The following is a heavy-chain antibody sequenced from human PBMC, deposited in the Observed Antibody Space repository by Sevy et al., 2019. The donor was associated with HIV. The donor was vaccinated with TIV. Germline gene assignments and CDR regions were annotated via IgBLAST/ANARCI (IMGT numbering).Heavy chain of an antibody. V-gene: IGHV1-46*01. D-gene: IGHD4-17*01. CDR3: ASEHGDGNYYYYMDV. CDR2: INPSGGST. Sequence: ASVKVSCKASGYTFTSYYMHCVRQAPGQGLEWMGIINPSGGSTSYAQKFQGRVTMTRDTSTSTVYMELSSLRSEDTAVYYCASEHGDGNYYYYMDVWGKGTTVTISS. CDR1: GYTFTSYY. J-gene: IGHJ6*03.